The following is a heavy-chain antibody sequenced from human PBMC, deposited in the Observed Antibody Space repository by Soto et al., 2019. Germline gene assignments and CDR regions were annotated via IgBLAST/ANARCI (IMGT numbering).Heavy chain of an antibody. Sequence: QVQLVQSGAEVKKTGSSVRVSCKASTGAFANNAITWVRQPPGQRLELVGTIVPMFGTTHYAQKFHGRVTFAADESTRTAFMELSGLRFDDTAVYYCARVTLAGDLLGGVDSWGQGTL. CDR3: ARVTLAGDLLGGVDS. V-gene: IGHV1-69*18. D-gene: IGHD6-19*01. CDR2: IVPMFGTT. CDR1: TGAFANNA. J-gene: IGHJ4*02.